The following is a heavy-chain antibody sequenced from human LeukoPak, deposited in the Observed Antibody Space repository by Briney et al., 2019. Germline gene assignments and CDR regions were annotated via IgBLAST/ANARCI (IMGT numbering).Heavy chain of an antibody. CDR3: ARDSSVSYNWFDP. Sequence: PGRSLRLSCAASGFSFSSYAMHWVRQAPGKGLEWVAVISYDGSNEYYPDSVKGRFTISRDNSKNTLYLQMNSLRAEDTAVYYCARDSSVSYNWFDPWGQGTLVTVSS. J-gene: IGHJ5*02. CDR1: GFSFSSYA. CDR2: ISYDGSNE. D-gene: IGHD6-19*01. V-gene: IGHV3-30*04.